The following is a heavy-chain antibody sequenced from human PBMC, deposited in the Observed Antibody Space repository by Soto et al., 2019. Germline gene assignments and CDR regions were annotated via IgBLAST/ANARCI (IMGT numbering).Heavy chain of an antibody. CDR1: GFTFSIYA. CDR3: AKDAVYGDGLWLAAN. V-gene: IGHV3-23*01. D-gene: IGHD2-21*02. CDR2: MTGSGGDI. Sequence: EVQLLESGGGLVQPGESLRLSCAASGFTFSIYAMMWVRQPPGKGQEWVAGMTGSGGDIRYADSVKGRFTISKDNSKNTLYLQMHSLRAEDTAMYYCAKDAVYGDGLWLAANWGQGTLVTVSS. J-gene: IGHJ4*02.